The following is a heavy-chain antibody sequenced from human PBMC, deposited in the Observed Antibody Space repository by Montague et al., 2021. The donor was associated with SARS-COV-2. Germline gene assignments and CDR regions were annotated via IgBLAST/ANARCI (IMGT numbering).Heavy chain of an antibody. CDR2: IWNDGSKK. V-gene: IGHV3-33*01. CDR1: GFTYSKYG. D-gene: IGHD7-27*01. Sequence: RSLSLAASGFTYSKYGVHWVRQAPGKGLEWVASIWNDGSKKYHSDSVKGRFTISRDNSNNMLYLQMDSLRAEDAAVYYCVGDPGDPDTFDYWGQGTQVTVSS. CDR3: VGDPGDPDTFDY. J-gene: IGHJ4*02.